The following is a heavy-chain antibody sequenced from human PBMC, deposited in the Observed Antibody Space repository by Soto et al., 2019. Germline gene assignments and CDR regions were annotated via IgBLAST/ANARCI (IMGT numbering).Heavy chain of an antibody. V-gene: IGHV3-7*01. CDR3: ARGSSGYYYFDY. D-gene: IGHD3-22*01. J-gene: IGHJ4*02. Sequence: GALRLSCAASGFTFSSYWGSWVRQAPGKGLEWVANIKKDGSEKYYLDSVKGRFTISRDNAKNSLYLQMNSLRAEDTAVYYCARGSSGYYYFDYWGQGTLVTVSS. CDR2: IKKDGSEK. CDR1: GFTFSSYW.